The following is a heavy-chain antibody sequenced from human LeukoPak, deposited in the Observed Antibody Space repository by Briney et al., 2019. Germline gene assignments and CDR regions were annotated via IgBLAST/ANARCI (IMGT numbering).Heavy chain of an antibody. D-gene: IGHD3-22*01. CDR3: ARGGYDSSGYFLDY. CDR1: GFTFSSYG. J-gene: IGHJ4*02. V-gene: IGHV3-33*01. CDR2: IWYDGSNK. Sequence: PGRSLRLSCAASGFTFSSYGMHWVRQAPGKGLEWVAVIWYDGSNKYYADSVKGRFTISRDNSKNTLYLQMNSLRAEDTAVYYCARGGYDSSGYFLDYWGQGTLVTVS.